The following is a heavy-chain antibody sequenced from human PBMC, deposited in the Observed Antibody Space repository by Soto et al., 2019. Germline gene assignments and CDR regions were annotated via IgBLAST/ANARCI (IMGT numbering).Heavy chain of an antibody. D-gene: IGHD4-17*01. CDR1: GGTFSNSA. J-gene: IGHJ1*01. CDR2: IIPVIDTV. Sequence: QVHLVQSGAEVRKPGSSVKVSCKASGGTFSNSAFNWVRQAPGQGLEWMGGIIPVIDTVDYAQKLQGRVTITADESTSTVYIDLCSLRSEYSAVYYCASSDKSSTGDYVQQWGQGSVFTVSS. CDR3: ASSDKSSTGDYVQQ. V-gene: IGHV1-69*01.